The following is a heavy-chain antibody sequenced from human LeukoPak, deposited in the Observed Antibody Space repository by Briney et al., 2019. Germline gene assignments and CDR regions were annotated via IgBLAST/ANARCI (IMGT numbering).Heavy chain of an antibody. CDR3: ARPSRPHYYYGSGSYYFDY. V-gene: IGHV4-34*01. CDR2: INHSGST. Sequence: SETLSLTCAVYGGSFSGYYWSWIRQPPGKGLEWIGEINHSGSTNYNPSLKSRVTISVDTSKNQFSLKLSSVTAADTAVYYCARPSRPHYYYGSGSYYFDYWGQGTLVTVSS. J-gene: IGHJ4*02. CDR1: GGSFSGYY. D-gene: IGHD3-10*01.